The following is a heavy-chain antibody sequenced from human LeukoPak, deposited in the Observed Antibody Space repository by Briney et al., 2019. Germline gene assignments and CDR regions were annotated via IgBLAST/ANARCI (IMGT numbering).Heavy chain of an antibody. Sequence: PGGSLRLSCAASGFTFSNAWMSWVRQAPGKGLEWVGRIKSKTDGGTTDYAAPVKGRFTISRDDSKNTLYLQMNSLKTEDTAVYYCTTLPIFTVRGGNGDYWGQGTLVTVSS. V-gene: IGHV3-15*01. J-gene: IGHJ4*02. CDR1: GFTFSNAW. CDR3: TTLPIFTVRGGNGDY. CDR2: IKSKTDGGTT. D-gene: IGHD3-10*01.